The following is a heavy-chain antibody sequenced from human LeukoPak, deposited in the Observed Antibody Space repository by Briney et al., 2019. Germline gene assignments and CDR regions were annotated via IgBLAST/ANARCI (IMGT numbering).Heavy chain of an antibody. D-gene: IGHD2-2*01. V-gene: IGHV1-69*04. CDR1: GGTFSSYA. CDR3: ARDTCSSTSCYYMDV. CDR2: IIPILGIA. J-gene: IGHJ6*03. Sequence: SVKVSCKASGGTFSSYAISWVRQAPGQGLEWMGRIIPILGIANYAQKFQGRVTITADKSTSTAYMELSSLRSEDTAVYYCARDTCSSTSCYYMDVWGKGTTVTVSS.